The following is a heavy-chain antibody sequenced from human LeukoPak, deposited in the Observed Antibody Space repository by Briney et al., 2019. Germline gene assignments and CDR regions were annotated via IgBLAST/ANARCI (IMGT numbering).Heavy chain of an antibody. D-gene: IGHD3-16*01. V-gene: IGHV1-3*01. J-gene: IGHJ4*02. CDR2: INAGNGNT. CDR3: ARMRGGRIPFDY. CDR1: GYTFTSYA. Sequence: ASVKVSCMASGYTFTSYAMHWVRQAPGQSLEWMGWINAGNGNTKYSQKFQGRVTITRDTSASTAYMELSSLRSEDTAVYYCARMRGGRIPFDYWGQGTLVTVSS.